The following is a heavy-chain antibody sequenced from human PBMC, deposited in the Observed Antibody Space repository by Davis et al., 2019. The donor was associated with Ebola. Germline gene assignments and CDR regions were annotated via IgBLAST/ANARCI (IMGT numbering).Heavy chain of an antibody. CDR1: GFTFSSFA. CDR3: ARGYMIRGFVLEPQGLR. J-gene: IGHJ4*02. Sequence: GGSLRLSCAASGFTFSSFAMSWVRQAPGKGLEWVSAISPSGDSTYSADSVQGRFSISRDDSKSTVYLQMNRMRPEDTAVYYCARGYMIRGFVLEPQGLRWGQGTQVTVTS. CDR2: ISPSGDST. D-gene: IGHD3-10*01. V-gene: IGHV3-23*01.